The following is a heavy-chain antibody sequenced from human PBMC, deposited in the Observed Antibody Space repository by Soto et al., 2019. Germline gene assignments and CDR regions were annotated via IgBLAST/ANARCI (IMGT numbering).Heavy chain of an antibody. CDR2: IIPIFGTA. D-gene: IGHD2-15*01. CDR3: ASLTIYCSGGSCYSSLGDY. CDR1: GGTFSSYA. V-gene: IGHV1-69*13. J-gene: IGHJ4*02. Sequence: ASVKVSCKASGGTFSSYAISWVRQAPGQGLEWMGGIIPIFGTANYAQKFQGRVTITADESTSTAYMELSSLRSEDTAVYYCASLTIYCSGGSCYSSLGDYWGQGTLVTVS.